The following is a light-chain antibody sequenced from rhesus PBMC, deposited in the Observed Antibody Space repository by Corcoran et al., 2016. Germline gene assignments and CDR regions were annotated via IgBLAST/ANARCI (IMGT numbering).Light chain of an antibody. CDR1: QKIYNN. CDR3: QHYYNKPFT. Sequence: DIQMTQSPSALSASVGDRVTISCRASQKIYNNLAWYQQKPGRAPKLLIYGATTLQIGIPFRFSGTGSGTDFTLIIHILQPEDSAIYYCQHYYNKPFTFGPATEVDIE. J-gene: IGKJ3*01. V-gene: IGKV1S12*01. CDR2: GAT.